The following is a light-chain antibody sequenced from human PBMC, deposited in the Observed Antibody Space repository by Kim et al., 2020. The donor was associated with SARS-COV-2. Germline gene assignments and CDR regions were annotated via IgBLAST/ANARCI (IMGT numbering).Light chain of an antibody. CDR2: AAS. V-gene: IGKV1-12*01. CDR1: QGLGSW. J-gene: IGKJ5*01. CDR3: QQAKAFPIT. Sequence: SSVGDRVTSTCRASQGLGSWLAWYQQKPGKPPNLLIYAASRLEDGVPSRFSARESGTDFTLTITSVQPEDFATYFCQQAKAFPITFGQGTRLEIK.